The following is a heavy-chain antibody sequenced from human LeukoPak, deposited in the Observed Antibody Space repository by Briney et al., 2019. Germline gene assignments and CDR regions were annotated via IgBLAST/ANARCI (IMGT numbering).Heavy chain of an antibody. D-gene: IGHD2-2*01. J-gene: IGHJ4*02. CDR2: IIPIFGTA. CDR1: GFTFTDYY. CDR3: ARGQGYCSSTSCYHFDY. Sequence: SVKVSCKTSGFTFTDYYIHWVRQAPGQGLEWMGGIIPIFGTANYAQKFQGRVTITADESTSTAYMELSSLRSEDTAVYYCARGQGYCSSTSCYHFDYWGQGTLVTVSS. V-gene: IGHV1-69*13.